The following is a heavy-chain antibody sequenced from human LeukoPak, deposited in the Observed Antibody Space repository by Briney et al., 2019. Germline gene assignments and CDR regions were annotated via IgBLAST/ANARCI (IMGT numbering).Heavy chain of an antibody. CDR2: MNPNSGNT. Sequence: GASVKVSCKASGYTFTSYDINWVRQATGQGLGWMGWMNPNSGNTGYAQKFQGRVTMTRNTSISTAYMELSSLRSEDTAVYYCARVLPTRLRYFDWLSRRLFDYWGQGTLVTVS. J-gene: IGHJ4*02. CDR1: GYTFTSYD. V-gene: IGHV1-8*01. D-gene: IGHD3-9*01. CDR3: ARVLPTRLRYFDWLSRRLFDY.